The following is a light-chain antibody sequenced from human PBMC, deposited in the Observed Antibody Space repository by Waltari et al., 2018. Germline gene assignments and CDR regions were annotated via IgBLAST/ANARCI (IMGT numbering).Light chain of an antibody. V-gene: IGLV2-23*02. CDR1: SSDVGTYHL. J-gene: IGLJ2*01. Sequence: QSALTQTATVSGSPGQSITISCTGTSSDVGTYHLVSCYQQHPGKAPTLIIYDVNKRPSGVSNRFSGSKSGNTASLTISGLQAADEADYYCCSYAGSAISVFGGGTKLTVL. CDR3: CSYAGSAISV. CDR2: DVN.